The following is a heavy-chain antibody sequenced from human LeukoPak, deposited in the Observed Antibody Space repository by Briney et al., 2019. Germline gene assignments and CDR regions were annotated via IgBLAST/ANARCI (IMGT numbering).Heavy chain of an antibody. CDR1: GFTFSSYG. Sequence: GGSLRLSCAASGFTFSSYGMHWVRQAPGKGLEWVAFIRYDGSNKYYADSVKGRFTISRDNSKNTLYLQMNSLRAEDTAVYYCAILGGGAAAGTTFDYWGQGTLVTVSS. D-gene: IGHD6-13*01. J-gene: IGHJ4*02. V-gene: IGHV3-30*02. CDR2: IRYDGSNK. CDR3: AILGGGAAAGTTFDY.